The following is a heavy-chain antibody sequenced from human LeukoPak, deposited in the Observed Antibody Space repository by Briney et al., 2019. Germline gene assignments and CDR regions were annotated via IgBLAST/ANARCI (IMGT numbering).Heavy chain of an antibody. CDR2: IYYIGST. CDR1: GGSISSYY. V-gene: IGHV4-59*01. CDR3: ARENYYGMEV. Sequence: SSETLSLTCTVSGGSISSYYWSWIRQPPGKGLEWIGYIYYIGSTNYNPSLKSRVTMSVDTSKNQFSLKLNSVTAADTAVYYCARENYYGMEVWGQGTTVIVSS. J-gene: IGHJ6*02.